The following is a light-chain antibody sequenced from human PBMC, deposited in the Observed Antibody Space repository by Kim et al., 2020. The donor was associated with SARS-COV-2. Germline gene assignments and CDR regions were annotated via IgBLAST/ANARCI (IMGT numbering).Light chain of an antibody. J-gene: IGLJ3*02. CDR3: QSYDSSLSGWV. CDR2: GNS. Sequence: VNISCTGSSSNIGAGYDVHGYQQLPGTAPNLLIYGNSNRPSGVPDRFSGSKSGTSASLAITGLQAEDEADYYCQSYDSSLSGWVFGGGTQLTVL. V-gene: IGLV1-40*01. CDR1: SSNIGAGYD.